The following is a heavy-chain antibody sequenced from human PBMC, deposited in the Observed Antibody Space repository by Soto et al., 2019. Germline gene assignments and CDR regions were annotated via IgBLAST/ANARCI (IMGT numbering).Heavy chain of an antibody. Sequence: GESLKISCKGSGYSFTSYWIGWVRQMPGKGLEWMGIIYPGDSDTRYSPSFQGQVTISADKSISTAYLQWSSLKASDTAMYYCARQYCSSTSCHTGPYFDYWGQGTLVTVSS. CDR2: IYPGDSDT. CDR3: ARQYCSSTSCHTGPYFDY. J-gene: IGHJ4*02. V-gene: IGHV5-51*01. D-gene: IGHD2-2*02. CDR1: GYSFTSYW.